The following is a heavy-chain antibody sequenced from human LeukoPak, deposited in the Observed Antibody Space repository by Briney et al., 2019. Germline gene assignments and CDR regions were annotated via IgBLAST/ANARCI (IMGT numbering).Heavy chain of an antibody. D-gene: IGHD4-17*01. CDR3: ARIPLYGDYVVGDY. CDR2: IYYSGST. V-gene: IGHV4-39*01. CDR1: GGSISSSNYY. Sequence: PSETLSLTCAVSGGSISSSNYYWGWLRQPPGKGLEWIGSIYYSGSTYYNPSLKSRVTISVDTSKNQFSLKLSSVTAADTAVYYCARIPLYGDYVVGDYWGQGTLVTVSS. J-gene: IGHJ4*02.